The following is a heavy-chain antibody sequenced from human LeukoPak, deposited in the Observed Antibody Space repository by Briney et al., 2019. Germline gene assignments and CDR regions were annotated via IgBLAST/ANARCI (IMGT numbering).Heavy chain of an antibody. D-gene: IGHD6-13*01. Sequence: PGGSLRLSCAASGFTFDDYAMHWVGQAPGKGLEWVSGISWNSGSIGYADSVKGRFTISRDNAKNSLYLQMNSLRAEDTALYYCAKDKSSSWYGWFDPWGQGTLVTVSS. V-gene: IGHV3-9*01. J-gene: IGHJ5*02. CDR1: GFTFDDYA. CDR3: AKDKSSSWYGWFDP. CDR2: ISWNSGSI.